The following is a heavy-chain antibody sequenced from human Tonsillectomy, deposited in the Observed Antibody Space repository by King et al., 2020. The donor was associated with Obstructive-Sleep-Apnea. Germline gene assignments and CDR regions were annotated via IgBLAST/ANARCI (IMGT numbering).Heavy chain of an antibody. CDR1: GGSISSYF. D-gene: IGHD1-7*01. V-gene: IGHV4-59*08. CDR3: ATHELELRPFDY. Sequence: VQLQESGPGLVKPSETLSLTCNVSGGSISSYFWSWIRQPPGKGLEWIGDISFSGTTKYNPILKIRVTISVDTSKNQFSLKLSSVTAADTAVYSCATHELELRPFDYWGQGALVTVSS. J-gene: IGHJ4*02. CDR2: ISFSGTT.